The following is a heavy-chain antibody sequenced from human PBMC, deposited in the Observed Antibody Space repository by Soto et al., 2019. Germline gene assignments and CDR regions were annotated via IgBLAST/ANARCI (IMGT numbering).Heavy chain of an antibody. CDR1: GGTFSSYA. Sequence: ASVKVSCKASGGTFSSYAISWVRQAPGQGLEWMGGIIPIFGTANYAQKFQGRVTITADESTSTAYMELSSLRSEDTAVYYCAKGNPYCSSTSCSPAVFDYWGQGTLVTVSS. D-gene: IGHD2-2*01. CDR2: IIPIFGTA. CDR3: AKGNPYCSSTSCSPAVFDY. V-gene: IGHV1-69*13. J-gene: IGHJ4*02.